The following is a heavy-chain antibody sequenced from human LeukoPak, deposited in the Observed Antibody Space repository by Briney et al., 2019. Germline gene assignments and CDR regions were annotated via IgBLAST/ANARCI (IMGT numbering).Heavy chain of an antibody. CDR1: AYTFTSYS. Sequence: AFVKVSCKASAYTFTSYSINWVRQAPGKGLEWMGWISTYNGNSNYAQKLQGRVTMTTDTSTSTDYMELRSLRSDDTAMYYCAKDRWRDGSSSFDNWGQGTLVTVAS. J-gene: IGHJ4*02. CDR3: AKDRWRDGSSSFDN. D-gene: IGHD6-6*01. V-gene: IGHV1-18*01. CDR2: ISTYNGNS.